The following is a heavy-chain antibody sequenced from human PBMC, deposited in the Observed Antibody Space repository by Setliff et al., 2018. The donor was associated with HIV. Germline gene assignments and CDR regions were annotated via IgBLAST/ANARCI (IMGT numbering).Heavy chain of an antibody. D-gene: IGHD3-22*01. CDR3: AVGYYYDSSGYWPNY. CDR1: GFTFTSSA. Sequence: AASVKVSCKASGFTFTSSAVQWVRQARGQRLEWIGWIVVGSGNTNYAQKFQERVTITRDMSTSTVYMELSSLRSEDTAVYYCAVGYYYDSSGYWPNYWGQGTLVTVSS. V-gene: IGHV1-58*01. J-gene: IGHJ4*02. CDR2: IVVGSGNT.